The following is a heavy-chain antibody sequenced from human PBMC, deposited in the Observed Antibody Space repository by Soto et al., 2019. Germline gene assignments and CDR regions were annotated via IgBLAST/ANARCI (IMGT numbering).Heavy chain of an antibody. J-gene: IGHJ5*02. CDR1: GGTFSSYA. D-gene: IGHD3-16*01. CDR2: IIPIFGTA. Sequence: SVKVSCKASGGTFSSYAISWVRQAPGQGLEWMGGIIPIFGTANYAQKFQGRVTITADESTSTAYMELSSLRSEDTAVYYCARDPPPTFHNWFDPWGQGTLVTVSS. V-gene: IGHV1-69*13. CDR3: ARDPPPTFHNWFDP.